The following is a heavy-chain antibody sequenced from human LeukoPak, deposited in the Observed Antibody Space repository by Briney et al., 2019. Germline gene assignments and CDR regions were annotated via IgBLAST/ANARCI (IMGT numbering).Heavy chain of an antibody. Sequence: SETLSLTCAVYGGSFSAYYWSWIRQPPGKGLEWIGEINHSGSTNYNPSLKSRVTISVDTSKNQFSLKLSSVTAADTAVYYCARRESSGWYGTFFYWGQGTLVTVSS. D-gene: IGHD6-19*01. CDR2: INHSGST. J-gene: IGHJ4*02. CDR1: GGSFSAYY. V-gene: IGHV4-34*01. CDR3: ARRESSGWYGTFFY.